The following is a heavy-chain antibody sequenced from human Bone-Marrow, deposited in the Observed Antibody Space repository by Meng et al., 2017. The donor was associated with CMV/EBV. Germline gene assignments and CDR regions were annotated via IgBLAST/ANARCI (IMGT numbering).Heavy chain of an antibody. CDR1: GYTFTSYG. J-gene: IGHJ4*02. V-gene: IGHV1-18*01. Sequence: ASVKVSCKASGYTFTSYGISWVRQAPGQGLEWMGWISAYNGNTNYAQKFQGRVTMTRNTSISTAYMELSSLRSEDTAVYYCARGYSSSGETLTFDYWGQGTLVTVYS. CDR2: ISAYNGNT. CDR3: ARGYSSSGETLTFDY. D-gene: IGHD6-13*01.